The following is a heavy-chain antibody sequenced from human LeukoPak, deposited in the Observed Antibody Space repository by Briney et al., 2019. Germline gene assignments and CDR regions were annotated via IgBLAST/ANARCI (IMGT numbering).Heavy chain of an antibody. CDR3: ATNSGYADY. CDR2: IYYDGST. V-gene: IGHV4-39*07. D-gene: IGHD5-12*01. Sequence: SETLSLTCTVSGVSTSSTRYYWGWIRQPPGKGLEWIGNIYYDGSTYYNPSLKSRVAISVDTSKKKFSLKVSSVTAADTAVYYCATNSGYADYWGQGTLVTVSS. CDR1: GVSTSSTRYY. J-gene: IGHJ4*02.